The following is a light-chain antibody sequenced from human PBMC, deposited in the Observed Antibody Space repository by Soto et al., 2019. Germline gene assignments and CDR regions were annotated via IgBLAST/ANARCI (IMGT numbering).Light chain of an antibody. CDR1: QGISNY. CDR2: AAS. CDR3: QHYNSYGT. J-gene: IGKJ1*01. Sequence: DIQMTQSPSSLSASVGDRVTITCRASQGISNYLAWYQQKPGKVPKLLIYAASTLQSGVPSRFSGSGSGTNFALTVTSLQPEDFATYYCQHYNSYGTFGQGTKVDIK. V-gene: IGKV1-27*01.